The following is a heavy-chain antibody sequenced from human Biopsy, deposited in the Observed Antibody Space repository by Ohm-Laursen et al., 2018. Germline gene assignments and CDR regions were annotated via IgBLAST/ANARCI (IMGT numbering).Heavy chain of an antibody. J-gene: IGHJ5*02. D-gene: IGHD5/OR15-5a*01. CDR1: GYDFLDFH. CDR3: AGPSGGVSTIGFDP. CDR2: INPHTGVT. Sequence: GASVKVSCNASGYDFLDFHIHWVRQVPGQGLEWIGHINPHTGVTNYAQKFLDRITMTGDTSISTAYMDLSRLTSADTGIYYCAGPSGGVSTIGFDPWGQGTLVIVSS. V-gene: IGHV1-2*05.